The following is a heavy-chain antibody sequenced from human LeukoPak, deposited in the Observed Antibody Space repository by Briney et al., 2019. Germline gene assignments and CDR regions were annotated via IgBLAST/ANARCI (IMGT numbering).Heavy chain of an antibody. Sequence: SETLSLTCTVSGGSISSYYWSWIRQHPGKGLEWIGYIYYSGSTYYNPSLKSRVTILVDTSKNQFSLKLSSVTAADTAVYYCVKQHGSGGGNWFDPWGQGTLVTVSS. D-gene: IGHD3-10*01. V-gene: IGHV4-59*06. CDR2: IYYSGST. J-gene: IGHJ5*02. CDR1: GGSISSYY. CDR3: VKQHGSGGGNWFDP.